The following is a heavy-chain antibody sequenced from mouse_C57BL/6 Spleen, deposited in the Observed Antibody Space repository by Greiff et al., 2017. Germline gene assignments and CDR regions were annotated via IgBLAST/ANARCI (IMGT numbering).Heavy chain of an antibody. CDR2: ISSGGSYT. CDR1: GFTFSSYG. D-gene: IGHD1-1*01. V-gene: IGHV5-6*01. Sequence: EVKLMESGGDLVKPGGSLKLSCAASGFTFSSYGMSWVRQTPDKRLEWVATISSGGSYTYYPDSVQGRFTISRDNAKNTLYLQMSSLKSEDTAMYYCARGGYYYGSSSYFDYWGQGTTLTVSS. CDR3: ARGGYYYGSSSYFDY. J-gene: IGHJ2*01.